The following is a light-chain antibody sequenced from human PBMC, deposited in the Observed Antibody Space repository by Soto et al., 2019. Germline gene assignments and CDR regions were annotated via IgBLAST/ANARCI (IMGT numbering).Light chain of an antibody. CDR2: GAS. CDR3: QQYSNWPT. Sequence: EIVLTPSPGTLSLSPVERATLSCRASQSVTSRNLAWYQQRPGQAPRLLISGASTRATSIAARFSGSGSGRGFTLTISSLQSEDSALYYCQQYSNWPTFGRGTRLEIK. V-gene: IGKV3-15*01. J-gene: IGKJ5*01. CDR1: QSVTSRN.